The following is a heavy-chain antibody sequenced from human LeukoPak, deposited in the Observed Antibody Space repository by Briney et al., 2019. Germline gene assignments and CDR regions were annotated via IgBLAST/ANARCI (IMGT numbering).Heavy chain of an antibody. Sequence: GGSLRLSCAVSGFTVTNNYMSWVRQAPGKGLEWVSFIYSGGNKYYADSVKGRFTISRDNYENTLYLQMNSQGAEDTAVYYCARGGGGYCGGDCWRAFDIWGQGTMVTVSS. CDR1: GFTVTNNY. D-gene: IGHD2-21*02. V-gene: IGHV3-53*01. CDR3: ARGGGGYCGGDCWRAFDI. J-gene: IGHJ3*02. CDR2: IYSGGNK.